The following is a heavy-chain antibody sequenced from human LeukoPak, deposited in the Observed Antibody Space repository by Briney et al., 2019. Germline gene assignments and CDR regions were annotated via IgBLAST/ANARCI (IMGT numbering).Heavy chain of an antibody. CDR2: ISSTGGTT. J-gene: IGHJ3*02. CDR3: AREITIFSTPASDAFDI. CDR1: GITFSSYG. Sequence: QPGGSLRLSCAASGITFSSYGMSWVRQAPGKGLEWVSSISSTGGTTYYADSVKGRFTISRDNSKNTLYLQMGSLRAEDMAVYYCAREITIFSTPASDAFDIWGQGTMVTVSS. V-gene: IGHV3-23*01. D-gene: IGHD3-9*01.